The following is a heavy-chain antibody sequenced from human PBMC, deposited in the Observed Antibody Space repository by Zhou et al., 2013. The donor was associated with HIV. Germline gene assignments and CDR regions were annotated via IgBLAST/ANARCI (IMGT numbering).Heavy chain of an antibody. Sequence: QVQLVQSGAEVKKPGSSVKVSCKASGGTFSSYAISWVRQAPGQGLEWMGRIIPILGIANYAQKFQGRVTITADKSTSTAYMELSSLRSEDTAVYYCARVITTTGTTGNWFDPWGQGTLVTVSS. CDR3: ARVITTTGTTGNWFDP. CDR2: IIPILGIA. D-gene: IGHD1-1*01. V-gene: IGHV1-69*04. CDR1: GGTFSSYA. J-gene: IGHJ5*02.